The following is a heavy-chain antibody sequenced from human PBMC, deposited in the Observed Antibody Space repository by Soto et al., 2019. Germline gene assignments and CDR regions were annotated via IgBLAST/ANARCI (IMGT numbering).Heavy chain of an antibody. CDR1: GFTFSGSW. Sequence: EVQLVESGGGLVQPGGSLRLSCAASGFTFSGSWMHWVRQAPGKGLVLVSRINGDGSGTSYADFVKGRFTISRDNAKNTVFLQMNRVRAADTAVYYCARGIFGLGTVNDYLGQGTLVTVSS. J-gene: IGHJ4*02. D-gene: IGHD3-3*01. CDR2: INGDGSGT. CDR3: ARGIFGLGTVNDY. V-gene: IGHV3-74*01.